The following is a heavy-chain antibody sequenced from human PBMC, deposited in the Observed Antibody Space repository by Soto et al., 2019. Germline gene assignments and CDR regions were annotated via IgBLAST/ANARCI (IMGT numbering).Heavy chain of an antibody. CDR3: ARAGSSWYGKSDY. Sequence: SESMSLTCPLAAGSITNHYCSWVRQPPLKWLEWIGYIYYSGSPNYNPSLRTRVTISVDTSKNQFFLKLNSVTAADTAVYYCARAGSSWYGKSDYWGQGILVTVSS. V-gene: IGHV4-59*11. CDR2: IYYSGSP. CDR1: AGSITNHY. D-gene: IGHD6-13*01. J-gene: IGHJ4*01.